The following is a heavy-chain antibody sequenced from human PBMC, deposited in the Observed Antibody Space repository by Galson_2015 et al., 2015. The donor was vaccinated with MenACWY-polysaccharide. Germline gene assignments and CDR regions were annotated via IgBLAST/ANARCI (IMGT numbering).Heavy chain of an antibody. CDR1: GFTFSPYG. V-gene: IGHV3-33*01. Sequence: SLRLSCAASGFTFSPYGMHWVRQAPGKGLEWVAVIWYDGSNTYYADSVNGRFTISRDNSKNTLYLQMNSLRAEDTAMYYCVRDVGGIAAAGTKGWFDPWGQGSLVTVSS. CDR2: IWYDGSNT. CDR3: VRDVGGIAAAGTKGWFDP. D-gene: IGHD6-25*01. J-gene: IGHJ5*02.